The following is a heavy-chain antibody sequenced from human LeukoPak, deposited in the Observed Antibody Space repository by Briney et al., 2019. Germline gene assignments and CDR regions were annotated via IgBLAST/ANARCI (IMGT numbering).Heavy chain of an antibody. D-gene: IGHD3-10*01. Sequence: WETLSLTCAASGLTFSSYSWSWIRQPPGKGLEWIGEINHSGSTNYNPSLKRRVTISVDTSKNQFSLKQSSVTAADAAVYYCARGITMVRGEEDFDYWGQGTLVTVSS. CDR3: ARGITMVRGEEDFDY. CDR2: INHSGST. J-gene: IGHJ4*02. CDR1: GLTFSSYS. V-gene: IGHV4-34*01.